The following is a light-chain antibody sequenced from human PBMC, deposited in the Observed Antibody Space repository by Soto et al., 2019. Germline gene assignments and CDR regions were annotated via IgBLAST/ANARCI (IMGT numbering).Light chain of an antibody. V-gene: IGKV1-5*01. Sequence: DIQMTQSPSTLSASVGDRVTITCRASQSFSTWLAWYQQKPGKVPKLLIYDASSLDGGVPSRFSGSGSGTDFTLTISSVQPDDFATYYCQHYGSFPLTFGQGNKVELK. CDR3: QHYGSFPLT. CDR1: QSFSTW. CDR2: DAS. J-gene: IGKJ1*01.